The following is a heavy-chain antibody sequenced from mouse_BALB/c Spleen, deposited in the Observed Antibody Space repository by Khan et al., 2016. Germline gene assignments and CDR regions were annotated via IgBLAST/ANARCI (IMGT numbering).Heavy chain of an antibody. D-gene: IGHD2-2*01. CDR2: ITYSGTM. CDR1: GYSITSDYA. J-gene: IGHJ4*01. Sequence: EVQLQESGPGLVKPSQSLSLTCTVTGYSITSDYAWNWIRQFPGNKLEWMGYITYSGTMTSNPSLKSRISITRDTSKNQFFLQLNSVTTENTATYYCARWLDAMDYWGQGTSVTVSS. V-gene: IGHV3-2*02. CDR3: ARWLDAMDY.